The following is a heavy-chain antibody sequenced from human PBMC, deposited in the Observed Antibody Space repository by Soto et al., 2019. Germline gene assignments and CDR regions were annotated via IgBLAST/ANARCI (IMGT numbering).Heavy chain of an antibody. D-gene: IGHD3-10*01. J-gene: IGHJ6*03. CDR1: GGSISSYY. Sequence: QSRTLSLTCTVSGGSISSYYWSWIRQPPGKGLEWIGYIYYSGSTNYNPSLKSRVTISVDTSKNQFSLKRGSVTDADTAQYYSARTPKIPLRYYYGSGSYKYYYYMDVWGKGTTVTVSS. CDR3: ARTPKIPLRYYYGSGSYKYYYYMDV. V-gene: IGHV4-59*08. CDR2: IYYSGST.